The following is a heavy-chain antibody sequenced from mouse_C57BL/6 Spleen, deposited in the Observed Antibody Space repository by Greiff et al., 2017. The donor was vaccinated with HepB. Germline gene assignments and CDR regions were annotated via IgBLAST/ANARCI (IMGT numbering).Heavy chain of an antibody. V-gene: IGHV5-17*01. CDR3: ASDYGSSRTCFAY. CDR2: ISSGSSTI. D-gene: IGHD1-1*01. Sequence: EVKLVESGGGLVKPGGSLKLSCAASGFTFSDYGMHWVRQAPEKGLEWVAYISSGSSTIYYADTVKGRFTISRDNAKNTLFLQMTSLRSEDTAMYYCASDYGSSRTCFAYWGQGTLVTVSA. CDR1: GFTFSDYG. J-gene: IGHJ3*01.